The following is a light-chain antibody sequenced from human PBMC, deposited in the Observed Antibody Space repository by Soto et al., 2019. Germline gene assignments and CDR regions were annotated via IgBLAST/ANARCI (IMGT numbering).Light chain of an antibody. CDR1: QSVNSNY. J-gene: IGKJ2*01. CDR2: GTS. CDR3: QQYGSSPLYT. V-gene: IGKV3-20*01. Sequence: EIVLTQSPGTLSLSPGERATLSCRASQSVNSNYLAWYQQKPGQAPRLLIYGTSSRATGIPYRFSGSGSGTYFTLTISSLEPEDFAVYYCQQYGSSPLYTFGQGTKLEIK.